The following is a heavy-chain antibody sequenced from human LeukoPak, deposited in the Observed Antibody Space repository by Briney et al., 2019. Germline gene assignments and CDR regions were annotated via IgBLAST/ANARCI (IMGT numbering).Heavy chain of an antibody. J-gene: IGHJ4*02. V-gene: IGHV3-23*01. CDR1: GFTFSTG. CDR2: ISGRGVGT. Sequence: SGGSLRLSCAASGFTFSTGMSWVRQAPGKGLEWVSGISGRGVGTYYTDSVKGRFTIARDNSKNTLYLQMNRLRAEDTAVYYCVKQEDSSSSWNYWGQGTLVTVSS. D-gene: IGHD6-13*01. CDR3: VKQEDSSSSWNY.